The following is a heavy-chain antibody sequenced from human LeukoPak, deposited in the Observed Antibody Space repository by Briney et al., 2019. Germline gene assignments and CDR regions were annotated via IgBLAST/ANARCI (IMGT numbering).Heavy chain of an antibody. V-gene: IGHV4-61*01. CDR2: IHYSGST. Sequence: SETLSLTCTVSGYSISSGYYWSWIRQPPGKGLEWIGYIHYSGSTSYNPSLKSRVTISVDTSKNQISLKVRSVTAADTAVYYCARTTEDCSSTSCYQYWFDPWGQGTLVTVSS. J-gene: IGHJ5*02. CDR1: GYSISSGYY. D-gene: IGHD2-2*01. CDR3: ARTTEDCSSTSCYQYWFDP.